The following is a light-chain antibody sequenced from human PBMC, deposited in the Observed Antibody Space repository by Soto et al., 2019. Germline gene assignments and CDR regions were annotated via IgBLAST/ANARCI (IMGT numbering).Light chain of an antibody. Sequence: EIVMTQSPATLSVSPGERVTLSCRASQSVSSSLAWYQQKPGQPPRLLIYGAFNRATDIPARFSGSGSGTEFTLTISSLQSEDFAVYYCQQYNNWPPCTFGQGTKLEIK. V-gene: IGKV3-15*01. J-gene: IGKJ2*02. CDR3: QQYNNWPPCT. CDR1: QSVSSS. CDR2: GAF.